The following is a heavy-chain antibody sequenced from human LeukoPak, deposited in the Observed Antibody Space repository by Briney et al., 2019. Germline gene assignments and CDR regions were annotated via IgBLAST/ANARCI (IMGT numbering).Heavy chain of an antibody. V-gene: IGHV4-30-4*01. Sequence: SETLSLTCTVSGGSISSGDYYWSWIRQPPGKGLEWIGYIYYSGSTYYNPSLKSRVTISVDTSKNQFSLKLSSVTAADTAVYYCARGRSSSIDFDYWGQGTLVTVSS. CDR1: GGSISSGDYY. CDR3: ARGRSSSIDFDY. D-gene: IGHD6-6*01. J-gene: IGHJ4*02. CDR2: IYYSGST.